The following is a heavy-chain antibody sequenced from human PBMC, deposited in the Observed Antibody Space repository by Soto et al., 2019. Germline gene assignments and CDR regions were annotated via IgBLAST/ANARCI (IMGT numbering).Heavy chain of an antibody. CDR1: GFTFSSYA. V-gene: IGHV3-23*01. Sequence: GSLRLSCAASGFTFSSYAMSWVRQAPGKGLEWVSAISGSGGSTYYADSVKGRFTISRDNSKNTLYLQMNSLRAEDTAVYYCAKAGGSDYYFDYWGQGTLVTVSS. CDR3: AKAGGSDYYFDY. J-gene: IGHJ4*02. CDR2: ISGSGGST. D-gene: IGHD2-21*02.